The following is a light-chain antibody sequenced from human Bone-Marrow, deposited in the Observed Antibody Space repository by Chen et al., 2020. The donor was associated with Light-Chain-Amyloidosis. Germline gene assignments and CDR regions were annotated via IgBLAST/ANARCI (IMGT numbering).Light chain of an antibody. CDR1: SSDVGGDNY. V-gene: IGLV2-14*01. CDR2: EVT. Sequence: QSALTQPASVSGSPGQSITISCTGTSSDVGGDNYVSWYQQHPDKAPKLMIYEVTNRPSWVPDRFSGSRSDNTASLTISGLQTEDEADYFCSSYTVTNTLVFGGGTRVTVL. J-gene: IGLJ1*01. CDR3: SSYTVTNTLV.